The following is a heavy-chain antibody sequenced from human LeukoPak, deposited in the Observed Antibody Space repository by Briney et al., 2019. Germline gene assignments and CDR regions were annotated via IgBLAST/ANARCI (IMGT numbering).Heavy chain of an antibody. D-gene: IGHD6-13*01. CDR3: ARDLAADRRGYFDR. CDR1: GFTFSSYS. Sequence: GGSLRLSCAASGFTFSSYSMNWVRQAPGKGLEWVSYISSSSSTIYYADSVKGRFTISRDNAKNSLYLQMNSLRAEDTAVYYCARDLAADRRGYFDRWGQGTLVIVSS. CDR2: ISSSSSTI. V-gene: IGHV3-48*04. J-gene: IGHJ4*02.